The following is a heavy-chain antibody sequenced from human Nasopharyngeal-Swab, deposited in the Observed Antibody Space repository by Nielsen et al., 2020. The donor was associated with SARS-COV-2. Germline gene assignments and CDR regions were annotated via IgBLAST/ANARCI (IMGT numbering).Heavy chain of an antibody. J-gene: IGHJ6*03. CDR3: VLETYGSYYYYYMDV. V-gene: IGHV3-72*01. CDR2: TRNKANSYTT. Sequence: VRQAPGKGLEWVGRTRNKANSYTTEYAASVKGRFTISRDDSKNSLYLQMNSLKTEDTAVYYCVLETYGSYYYYYMDVWSKGTTVTVSS. D-gene: IGHD4-17*01.